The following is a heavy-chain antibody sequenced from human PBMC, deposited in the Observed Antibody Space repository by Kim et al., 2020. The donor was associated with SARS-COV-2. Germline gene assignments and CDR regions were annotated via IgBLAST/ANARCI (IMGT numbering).Heavy chain of an antibody. D-gene: IGHD3-10*01. J-gene: IGHJ4*02. CDR3: ARHDGLLWFGELRSYFDY. V-gene: IGHV5-51*01. Sequence: GESLKISCKGSGYSFTSYWIGWVRQMPGKGLEWMGNIYPGDSDTRYSPSFQGQVTISADKSISTAYLQWSSLKASDTAMYYCARHDGLLWFGELRSYFDYWCQGTLVTVSS. CDR1: GYSFTSYW. CDR2: IYPGDSDT.